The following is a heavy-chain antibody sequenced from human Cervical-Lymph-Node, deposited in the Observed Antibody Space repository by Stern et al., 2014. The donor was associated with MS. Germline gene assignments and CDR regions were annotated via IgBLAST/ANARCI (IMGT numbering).Heavy chain of an antibody. V-gene: IGHV3-11*06. CDR2: ISSNSAYT. Sequence: VQLVESGGGLVKSGGSLRLSCAASGSTISGYYMTWIRQAPGKGLEWLSYISSNSAYTNYADSVKGRFTVSRDHSKNSRFFQMNSLRVEDTAVYYCARAAWFGEPLGLWGQGTLVTVSS. D-gene: IGHD3-10*01. J-gene: IGHJ4*02. CDR3: ARAAWFGEPLGL. CDR1: GSTISGYY.